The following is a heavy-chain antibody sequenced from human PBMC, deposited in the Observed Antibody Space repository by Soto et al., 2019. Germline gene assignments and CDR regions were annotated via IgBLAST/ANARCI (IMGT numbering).Heavy chain of an antibody. CDR2: IYTSGST. CDR3: ARDLLQLVPRVPFDP. V-gene: IGHV4-4*07. Sequence: SETLSLTCTVSGGSISSYYWSWIRQPAGKGLEWIGRIYTSGSTNYNPSLKSRVTMSVDTSISTAYMELSRLRSDDTAVYYCARDLLQLVPRVPFDPWGQGTLVTVSS. J-gene: IGHJ5*02. D-gene: IGHD6-6*01. CDR1: GGSISSYY.